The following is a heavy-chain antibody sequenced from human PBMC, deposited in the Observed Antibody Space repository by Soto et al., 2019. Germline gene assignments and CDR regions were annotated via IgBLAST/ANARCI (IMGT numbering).Heavy chain of an antibody. CDR3: ARPQIAVAGWVGFDY. CDR2: IIPIFGTA. J-gene: IGHJ4*02. Sequence: QVQLVQSGAEVKKPGSSVKVSCKASGGTFSSYAISWVRQAPGQGLEWMGGIIPIFGTANYAQKFQGRVTISADESTSTAYMQLRSLRSEDTAVYYCARPQIAVAGWVGFDYWGQGTLVTVSS. D-gene: IGHD6-19*01. CDR1: GGTFSSYA. V-gene: IGHV1-69*01.